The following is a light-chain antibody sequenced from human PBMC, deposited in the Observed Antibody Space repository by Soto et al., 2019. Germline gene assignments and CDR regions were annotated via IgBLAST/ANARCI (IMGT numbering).Light chain of an antibody. Sequence: EILMTQSPATLSVSPGDRATLSCRASQSVSSSVAWYQQKPGQAPRLLIYDSSSRATGVPARFSGSGSGTEFSLAISSLQSEDFATYYCQQYYSFPLTFGQGTRLEIK. V-gene: IGKV3-15*01. J-gene: IGKJ5*01. CDR1: QSVSSS. CDR2: DSS. CDR3: QQYYSFPLT.